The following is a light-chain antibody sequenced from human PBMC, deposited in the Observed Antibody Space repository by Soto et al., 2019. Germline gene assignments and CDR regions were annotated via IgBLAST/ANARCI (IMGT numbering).Light chain of an antibody. Sequence: EIVLTQSPGTLSLSPGERATLSCRASQSVSSRFLAWYQQKPGQAPMVLIYGASTRATGIPDRFSGSGSGTDFTLTISRLEPEDFAVYYCQHYVSSRTFGQGTKVEMK. J-gene: IGKJ1*01. CDR1: QSVSSRF. CDR3: QHYVSSRT. V-gene: IGKV3-20*01. CDR2: GAS.